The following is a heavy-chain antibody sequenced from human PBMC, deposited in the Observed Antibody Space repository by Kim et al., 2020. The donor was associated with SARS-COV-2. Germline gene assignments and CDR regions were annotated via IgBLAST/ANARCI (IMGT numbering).Heavy chain of an antibody. CDR1: GGSISSSSYY. CDR2: NYYSGST. D-gene: IGHD3-10*01. J-gene: IGHJ5*02. CDR3: ARHKYYGAGSYYMDWFDP. V-gene: IGHV4-39*01. Sequence: SETLSLTCTVSGGSISSSSYYWGWIRQPPGKGLEWIGSNYYSGSTYYTPSLKSRVTISVDTSKNQFSLKLSSVTAADTAVYYCARHKYYGAGSYYMDWFDPLGQGTLVTVSS.